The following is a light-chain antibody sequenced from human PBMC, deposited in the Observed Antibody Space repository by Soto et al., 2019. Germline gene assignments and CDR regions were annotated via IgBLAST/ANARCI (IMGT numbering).Light chain of an antibody. Sequence: EIVLTQSPGTLSLSPWERATLSCRASQSVSNNYLAWYQQKPGQAPRLLIYGASNRATGIPDRFSGSGSGTDFTLTISRLEPEDFAVYYCQQYGSSPLLTFGGGTKVDIK. CDR1: QSVSNNY. J-gene: IGKJ4*01. CDR3: QQYGSSPLLT. CDR2: GAS. V-gene: IGKV3-20*01.